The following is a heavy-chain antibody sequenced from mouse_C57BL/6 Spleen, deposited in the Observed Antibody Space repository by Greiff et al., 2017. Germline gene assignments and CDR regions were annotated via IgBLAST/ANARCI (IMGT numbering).Heavy chain of an antibody. CDR2: IRHKANGYTT. Sequence: EVKLVESGGGLVQPGGSLSLSCEASGFTFTDYYMSWVRQPPGKALEWLGFIRHKANGYTTEYSASVKGQFTISRDNSQSILYLQMNALRAEDSATYYCARYNRVYAMEYWGKGTSVTVSS. CDR1: GFTFTDYY. J-gene: IGHJ4*01. CDR3: ARYNRVYAMEY. V-gene: IGHV7-3*01.